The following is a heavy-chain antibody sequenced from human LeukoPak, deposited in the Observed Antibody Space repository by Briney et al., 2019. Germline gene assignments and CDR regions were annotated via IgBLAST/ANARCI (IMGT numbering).Heavy chain of an antibody. CDR1: GFTFSSYS. CDR2: ISSSSSYI. Sequence: GGSLRLSCAASGFTFSSYSMNWVRQAPGKGLEWVSSISSSSSYIYYADSVKGRFTISRDNAKNSLYLQMNSLRAEDTAVYYCARDSSGPINWFDPWGQGTLVTVSS. D-gene: IGHD6-19*01. J-gene: IGHJ5*02. V-gene: IGHV3-21*01. CDR3: ARDSSGPINWFDP.